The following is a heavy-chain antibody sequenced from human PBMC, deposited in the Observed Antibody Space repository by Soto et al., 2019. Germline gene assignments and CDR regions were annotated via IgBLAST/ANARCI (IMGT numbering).Heavy chain of an antibody. CDR3: ARDRDFWSGYFDY. Sequence: GGSLRLSCAASGFTFSSYAMHWVRQAPGTGLEWVAVISYDGSNKYYADSVKGRFTISRDNSKNTLYLQMNSLRAEDTAVYYCARDRDFWSGYFDYWGQGTLVTVSS. J-gene: IGHJ4*02. D-gene: IGHD3-3*01. V-gene: IGHV3-30*04. CDR1: GFTFSSYA. CDR2: ISYDGSNK.